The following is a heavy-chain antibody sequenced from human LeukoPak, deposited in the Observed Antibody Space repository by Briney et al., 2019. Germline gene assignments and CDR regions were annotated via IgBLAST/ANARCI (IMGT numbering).Heavy chain of an antibody. J-gene: IGHJ4*02. CDR3: ARDLVVALLDY. CDR2: ISSSSSYI. V-gene: IGHV3-21*01. Sequence: GGSLRLSCAASGFTFSSYSMNWVRQAPGKGLEWVSSISSSSSYIYYADSVKGRFTISRDNTKNSLYLQMNSLRAEDTAVYYCARDLVVALLDYWGQGTLVTVSS. CDR1: GFTFSSYS. D-gene: IGHD5-12*01.